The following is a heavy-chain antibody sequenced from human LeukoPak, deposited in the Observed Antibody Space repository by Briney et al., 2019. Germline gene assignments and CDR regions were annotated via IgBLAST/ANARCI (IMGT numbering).Heavy chain of an antibody. Sequence: SETLSLTCTVSGGSISSSSYYWGWIRQPPGKGLEWIGSIYYSGSTYYSPSLKSRVTISVDTSKNQFSLKLSSVTAADTAVYYCARAVLLWFGEFFDYWGQGTLVTVSS. V-gene: IGHV4-39*07. CDR1: GGSISSSSYY. D-gene: IGHD3-10*01. CDR2: IYYSGST. CDR3: ARAVLLWFGEFFDY. J-gene: IGHJ4*02.